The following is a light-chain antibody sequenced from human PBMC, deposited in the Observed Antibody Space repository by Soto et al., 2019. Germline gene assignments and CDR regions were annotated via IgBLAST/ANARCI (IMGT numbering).Light chain of an antibody. CDR2: DAS. CDR3: QQRSNWPPYT. CDR1: QSVYSY. J-gene: IGKJ2*01. Sequence: EMVLTQCPATLSLSPGERATLSCRASQSVYSYLAWYQHKPGQPPRLLIYDASNRATGVPARFSGSGSATDFTLTISSLEPEDFAVYYCQQRSNWPPYTFGQGTKVDIK. V-gene: IGKV3-11*01.